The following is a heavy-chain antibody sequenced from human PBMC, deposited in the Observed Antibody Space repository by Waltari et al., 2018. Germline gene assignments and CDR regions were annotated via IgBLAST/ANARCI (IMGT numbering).Heavy chain of an antibody. CDR3: AYRRAPPNWTHGQLADFDY. CDR2: IYWNNEE. CDR1: GFSLTTTGVG. D-gene: IGHD1-1*01. J-gene: IGHJ4*02. Sequence: QITLKESGPTLVKPTQTLTLTCTFSGFSLTTTGVGVAWIRQPPGKALECLALIYWNNEESYSPSLRNTLTRTKETSNNQGGLTVTNMDPVDTATYYGAYRRAPPNWTHGQLADFDYWGPGTLVTVSS. V-gene: IGHV2-5*01.